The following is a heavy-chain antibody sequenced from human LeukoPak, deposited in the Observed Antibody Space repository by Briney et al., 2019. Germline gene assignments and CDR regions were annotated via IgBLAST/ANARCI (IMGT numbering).Heavy chain of an antibody. CDR1: GGTFSSYA. D-gene: IGHD2/OR15-2a*01. CDR2: IIPIFGTA. CDR3: ARDSEDFNGFDP. V-gene: IGHV1-69*01. Sequence: SVKVSCKASGGTFSSYAISWVRQAPGQGLEWMGGIIPIFGTASYAQKFQGRVTITADESTSTAYMELSSLRSEDTAVYYCARDSEDFNGFDPWGQGTLVTVSS. J-gene: IGHJ5*02.